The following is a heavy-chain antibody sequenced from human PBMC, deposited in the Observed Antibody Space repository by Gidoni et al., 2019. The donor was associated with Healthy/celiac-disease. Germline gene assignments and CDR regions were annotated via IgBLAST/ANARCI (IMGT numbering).Heavy chain of an antibody. Sequence: QVQLVQSGAEVKKPGASVKVSCKAEGDTFTSYYMHLVRQPPGQGLEWMGISNPIGGRPRYAQKFPGRVPLPRDTSTSTVYMALSSLRSEDTAVYYCARSFNGDSWLLFGYWGQGTLVTVSS. J-gene: IGHJ4*02. D-gene: IGHD4-17*01. V-gene: IGHV1-46*01. CDR3: ARSFNGDSWLLFGY. CDR1: GDTFTSYY. CDR2: SNPIGGRP.